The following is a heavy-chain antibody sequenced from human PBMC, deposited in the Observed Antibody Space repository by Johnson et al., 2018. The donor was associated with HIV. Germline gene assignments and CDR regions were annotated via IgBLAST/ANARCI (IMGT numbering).Heavy chain of an antibody. J-gene: IGHJ3*02. CDR1: GFTFSTYA. V-gene: IGHV3-30-3*01. D-gene: IGHD3-22*01. CDR2: ISYDGSNT. CDR3: ARGWGGITLMDAFDI. Sequence: QVQLVESGGGLVQPGGSLRLSCAASGFTFSTYAMHWVRQAPGKGLEWVAVISYDGSNTYYADSVKGRFTISRDNAKNSLYLQMNSLRAEDTAVYYCARGWGGITLMDAFDIWGQGTMVTVSS.